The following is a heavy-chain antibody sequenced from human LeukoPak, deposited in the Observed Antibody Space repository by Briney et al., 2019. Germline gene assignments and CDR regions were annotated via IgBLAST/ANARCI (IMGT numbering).Heavy chain of an antibody. CDR2: IYHTGST. D-gene: IGHD6-13*01. CDR1: GGSISTSTW. CDR3: ARGMGDSSSWYPFDY. V-gene: IGHV4-4*02. Sequence: SGTLSLTCAVSGGSISTSTWWSWVRQPPGKGLEWIGEIYHTGSTNYNPSLKSRVTILVEKSKNLFSLKLNSVTAADTAVYYCARGMGDSSSWYPFDYWGQGTLVTVSS. J-gene: IGHJ4*02.